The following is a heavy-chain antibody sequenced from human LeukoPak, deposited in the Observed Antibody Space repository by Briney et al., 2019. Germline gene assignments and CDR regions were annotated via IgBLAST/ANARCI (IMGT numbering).Heavy chain of an antibody. CDR3: ARENYGDYIESPYYYYYGMDV. D-gene: IGHD4-17*01. V-gene: IGHV3-21*01. CDR1: GITFSSFW. CDR2: ISSSSSYI. J-gene: IGHJ6*02. Sequence: PGGSLRLSCAVSGITFSSFWMSWVRQAPGKGLEWVSSISSSSSYIYYADSVKGRFTISRDNAKNSLYLQMNSLRAEDTAVYYCARENYGDYIESPYYYYYGMDVWGQGTTATVSS.